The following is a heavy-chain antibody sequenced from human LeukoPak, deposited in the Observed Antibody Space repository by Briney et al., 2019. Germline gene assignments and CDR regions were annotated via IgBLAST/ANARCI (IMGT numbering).Heavy chain of an antibody. D-gene: IGHD3-22*01. CDR3: ARDFGGYYPIDAFDI. V-gene: IGHV4-61*02. J-gene: IGHJ3*02. CDR2: IYTSGST. CDR1: GGSISSGSYY. Sequence: SQTLSLTCTVSGGSISSGSYYWRWIRQPAGKGLEWIGRIYTSGSTNYNPSLKSRVTISVDTSKNQFSLKLSSVTAADTAVYYCARDFGGYYPIDAFDIWGQGTMVTVSS.